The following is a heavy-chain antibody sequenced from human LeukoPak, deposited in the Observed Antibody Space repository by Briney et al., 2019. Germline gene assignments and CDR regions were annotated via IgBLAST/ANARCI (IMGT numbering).Heavy chain of an antibody. CDR2: IYYSGST. J-gene: IGHJ4*02. V-gene: IGHV4-59*01. CDR3: ARVLLRYSFDY. Sequence: PSETLSLTCTVSGGSISSYFWSWIRQSPGKGLEWIGYIYYSGSTNYNPSLKSRVTISVDTSKNQFSLKLTSVTAADTAVYYCARVLLRYSFDYWGQGTLVTVSS. CDR1: GGSISSYF.